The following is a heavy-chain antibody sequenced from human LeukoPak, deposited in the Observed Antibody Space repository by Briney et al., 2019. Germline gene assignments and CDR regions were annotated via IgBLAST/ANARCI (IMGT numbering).Heavy chain of an antibody. CDR3: ARYGHSPFFDY. D-gene: IGHD4-17*01. V-gene: IGHV1-46*01. CDR2: INPSGGST. J-gene: IGHJ4*02. CDR1: GYTSTNYH. Sequence: ASVKVSCKASGYTSTNYHMNWVRQAPGQGLEWMGIINPSGGSTTNAQKFQGRVIMTRDMSTSTVYMELSSLRSEDTAVYFCARYGHSPFFDYWGQGTLVIVSS.